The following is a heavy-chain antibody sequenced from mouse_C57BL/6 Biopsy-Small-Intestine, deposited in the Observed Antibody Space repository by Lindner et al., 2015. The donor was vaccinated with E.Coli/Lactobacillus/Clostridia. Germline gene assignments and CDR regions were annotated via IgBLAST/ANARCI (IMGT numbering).Heavy chain of an antibody. D-gene: IGHD1-1*01. J-gene: IGHJ1*03. CDR1: GFTFSDYG. V-gene: IGHV5-17*01. CDR2: ISSGSGII. CDR3: AREDYGSSYGWYFDV. Sequence: VQLQESGGGLVKPGGSLKLSCAASGFTFSDYGMHWVRQAPEKGLEWVAYISSGSGIIYYADTVKGRFTISRDIAKNTLFLQMTSLRSEDTAMYYCAREDYGSSYGWYFDVWGTGTTVTVSS.